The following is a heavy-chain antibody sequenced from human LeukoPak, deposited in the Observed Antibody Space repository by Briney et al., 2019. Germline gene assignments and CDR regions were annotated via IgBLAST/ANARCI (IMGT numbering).Heavy chain of an antibody. CDR1: GYTFTNYW. J-gene: IGHJ5*02. D-gene: IGHD1-26*01. CDR3: AKYSGSENWFDP. Sequence: GESLKISCKGSGYTFTNYWIGWVRQMPGKGLEWMGIIYGGDSDTRYSPSFEGQVTMSVDKSINTAYSQWNSLQASDTAMYYCAKYSGSENWFDPWGQGTLVSVSS. V-gene: IGHV5-51*01. CDR2: IYGGDSDT.